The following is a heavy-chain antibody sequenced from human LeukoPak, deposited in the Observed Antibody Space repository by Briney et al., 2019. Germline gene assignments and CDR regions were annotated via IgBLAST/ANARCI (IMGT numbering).Heavy chain of an antibody. V-gene: IGHV3-48*04. J-gene: IGHJ6*02. CDR2: ISSSSTI. CDR3: AKDRNYYGMDV. Sequence: GGSLRLSCAASGFTFSSYSMNWVRQAPGKGLEWVSYISSSSTIYYADSVKGRFTISRDNAKNSLYLQMNSLRAEDTALYYCAKDRNYYGMDVWGQGTTVTVSS. CDR1: GFTFSSYS.